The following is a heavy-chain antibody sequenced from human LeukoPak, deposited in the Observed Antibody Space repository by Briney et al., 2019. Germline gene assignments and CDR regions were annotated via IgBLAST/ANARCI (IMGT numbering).Heavy chain of an antibody. CDR1: GYTFTGYY. J-gene: IGHJ5*02. V-gene: IGHV1-8*02. CDR2: MNPNSGNT. Sequence: ASVKVSCQASGYTFTGYYMHWVRQAPGQGLEWMGWMNPNSGNTGYAQKFQGRVTMSRDTSVTTAYMEMTNLRSEDTAIYYCVRSGFCSGATCSYQWSLGWFDPWGQGTLVIVSS. CDR3: VRSGFCSGATCSYQWSLGWFDP. D-gene: IGHD2-15*01.